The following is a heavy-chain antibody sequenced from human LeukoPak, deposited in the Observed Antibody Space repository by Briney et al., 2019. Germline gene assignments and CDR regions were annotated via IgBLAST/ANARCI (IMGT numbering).Heavy chain of an antibody. D-gene: IGHD4-17*01. CDR1: GFTFSSYS. CDR3: AKDRSYGDYPIDY. J-gene: IGHJ4*02. V-gene: IGHV3-48*01. Sequence: GGSLRLSCAASGFTFSSYSMNWVRQAPGKGLEWVSYISSSSSTIYYAVSVKGRFTISRDNSKNTLYLQMNSLRAEDTAVYYCAKDRSYGDYPIDYWGQGTLVTVSS. CDR2: ISSSSSTI.